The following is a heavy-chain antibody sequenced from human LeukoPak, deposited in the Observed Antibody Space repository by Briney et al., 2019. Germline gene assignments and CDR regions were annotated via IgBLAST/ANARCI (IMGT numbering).Heavy chain of an antibody. CDR1: GFSFSISW. D-gene: IGHD1-26*01. Sequence: GGSLRLSCVASGFSFSISWVTWVRQAPGKGLEWVANIDKHGSGKYYVYCVEGRFAISRDYASNSVFLQMNSLRAEDTSVYYCARDAGWGYYDLWGQGAPVTVSS. V-gene: IGHV3-7*01. J-gene: IGHJ4*02. CDR2: IDKHGSGK. CDR3: ARDAGWGYYDL.